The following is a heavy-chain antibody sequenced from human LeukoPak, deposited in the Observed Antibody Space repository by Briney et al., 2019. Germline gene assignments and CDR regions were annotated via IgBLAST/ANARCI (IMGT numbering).Heavy chain of an antibody. V-gene: IGHV4-59*01. CDR1: GGSISNYY. Sequence: SETLSLTCIVSGGSISNYYWTWIRQPPGKGREWIGYIYYSGSTEYNPSLKSRLTISVDTSKNQFSLRLSSVTAADTAVYYCARDRDSSGYLNWFDPWGQGTLVTVSS. CDR2: IYYSGST. CDR3: ARDRDSSGYLNWFDP. D-gene: IGHD3-22*01. J-gene: IGHJ5*02.